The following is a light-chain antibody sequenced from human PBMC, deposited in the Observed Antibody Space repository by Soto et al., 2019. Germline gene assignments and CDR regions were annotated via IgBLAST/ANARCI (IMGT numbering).Light chain of an antibody. J-gene: IGKJ1*01. V-gene: IGKV3-15*01. CDR2: GAS. CDR3: QQYNNWSPGA. Sequence: EIVMTQSPATLSVSPGERATLSCRASQSVSSNLAWYQQKPGQAPRLLIYGASTRATGIPARFSGSGSGTEFTLTLSSLQSEDFAVYYCQQYNNWSPGAFGQGTKVEIK. CDR1: QSVSSN.